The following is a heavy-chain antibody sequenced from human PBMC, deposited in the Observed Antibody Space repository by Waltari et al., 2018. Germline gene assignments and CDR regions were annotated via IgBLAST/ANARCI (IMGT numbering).Heavy chain of an antibody. CDR2: IVVGSGNT. CDR1: GFTFTSSA. D-gene: IGHD3-3*01. CDR3: AADPFGLDLFDY. Sequence: QMQLVQSGPEVKKPGTSVKVSCKASGFTFTSSAVQWVRQARGQRLEWIGWIVVGSGNTNYAQKFQERVPITRDMSTSTAYMELSSLRSEDTAVYYCAADPFGLDLFDYWGQGTLVTVSS. V-gene: IGHV1-58*01. J-gene: IGHJ4*02.